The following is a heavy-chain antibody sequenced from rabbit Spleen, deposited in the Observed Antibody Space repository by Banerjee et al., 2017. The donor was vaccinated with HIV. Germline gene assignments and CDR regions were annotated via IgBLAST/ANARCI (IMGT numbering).Heavy chain of an antibody. CDR1: GFDFSGYG. V-gene: IGHV1S45*01. Sequence: QEQLVESGGGLVQPGGSLKLSCKASGFDFSGYGMSWVRQAPVKGLELIACIYSGSSGDTYYASWAKGRFTISKTSSTTVTLQMTSLTVADTATYFCVGGSASLRDFGLWGPGHPGHRL. CDR3: VGGSASLRDFGL. CDR2: IYSGSSGDT. D-gene: IGHD4-2*01. J-gene: IGHJ4*01.